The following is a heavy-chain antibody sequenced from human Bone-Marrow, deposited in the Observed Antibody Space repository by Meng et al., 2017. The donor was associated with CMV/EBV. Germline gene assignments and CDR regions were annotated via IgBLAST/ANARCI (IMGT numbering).Heavy chain of an antibody. V-gene: IGHV3-20*04. CDR1: GFTFDDYG. D-gene: IGHD2-2*01. CDR3: ARVDCSSTSCSGMDV. J-gene: IGHJ6*02. CDR2: INWNGGST. Sequence: GESRKISCAASGFTFDDYGMSWVRQAPGKGLEWVSGINWNGGSTGYADSVKGRFTISRDNAKNSLYLQMNSLRAEDTALYYCARVDCSSTSCSGMDVWGQGPPFPFSS.